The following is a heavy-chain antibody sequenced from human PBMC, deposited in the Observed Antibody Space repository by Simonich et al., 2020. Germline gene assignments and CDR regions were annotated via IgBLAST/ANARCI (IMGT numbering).Heavy chain of an antibody. D-gene: IGHD7-27*01. Sequence: QVQLVQSGAEVKKPGASVKVSCKASGYTFTGSYMHWVRQAPGQGLEWMGVINPNSGGTNYAQKFQGRVTMTRDTSISTAYMELSRLRSADTAVYYCARGALTGDYYYMDVWGKGTTVTVSS. V-gene: IGHV1-2*02. CDR3: ARGALTGDYYYMDV. CDR2: INPNSGGT. J-gene: IGHJ6*03. CDR1: GYTFTGSY.